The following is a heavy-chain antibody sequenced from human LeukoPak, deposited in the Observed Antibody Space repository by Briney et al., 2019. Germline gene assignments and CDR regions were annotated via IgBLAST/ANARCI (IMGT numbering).Heavy chain of an antibody. CDR2: ISGSGGST. J-gene: IGHJ4*02. CDR1: GFTFSNYA. D-gene: IGHD5-18*01. Sequence: GGSLRLSCAASGFTFSNYAKSWARQAPGKGLEWVSAISGSGGSTYYADSVKGRFTISRDNSKNTLYLQMNSLRAEDTAVYYCTKGTIWLPFDYWGQGTLVTVSS. V-gene: IGHV3-23*01. CDR3: TKGTIWLPFDY.